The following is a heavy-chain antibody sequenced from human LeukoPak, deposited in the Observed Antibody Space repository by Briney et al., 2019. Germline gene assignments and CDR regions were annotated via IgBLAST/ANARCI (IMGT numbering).Heavy chain of an antibody. V-gene: IGHV3-7*01. D-gene: IGHD5-18*01. Sequence: GGSLRLSCAASGFTFSSYWMSWVRQAPGKGLEWVANIKQDGSEKYYVDSVKGRFTISRDNAKNSLYLQMNSLRAEDTAVYYCARNRVDTAMVTNDAFDIWGQGTMVTVSS. CDR2: IKQDGSEK. J-gene: IGHJ3*02. CDR3: ARNRVDTAMVTNDAFDI. CDR1: GFTFSSYW.